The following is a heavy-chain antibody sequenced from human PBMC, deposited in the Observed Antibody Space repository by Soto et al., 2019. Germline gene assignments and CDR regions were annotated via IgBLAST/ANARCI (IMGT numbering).Heavy chain of an antibody. CDR1: GYTFTSYD. J-gene: IGHJ4*02. CDR3: ARAHRYCSGGSCYSYYFDY. CDR2: MNPNSGNT. Sequence: QVQLVQSGAEVKKPRASVKVSCKASGYTFTSYDINWVRQATGQGLEWMGWMNPNSGNTGYAQKFQGRVTMTRNTSISTAYMELSSLRSEDTAVYYCARAHRYCSGGSCYSYYFDYWGQGTLVTVSS. V-gene: IGHV1-8*01. D-gene: IGHD2-15*01.